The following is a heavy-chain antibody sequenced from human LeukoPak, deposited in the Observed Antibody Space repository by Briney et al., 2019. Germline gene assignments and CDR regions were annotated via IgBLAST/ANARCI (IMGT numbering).Heavy chain of an antibody. CDR3: ARDQGYYDILTGYSPTHFDY. D-gene: IGHD3-9*01. CDR1: GFTFSSYW. CDR2: IRQDGSEK. Sequence: GGSLRLSCAASGFTFSSYWMSWVRQAPGKGLEWVANIRQDGSEKYYVDSVKGRFTISRDNAKNSLYLQMNSLRAEDTAVYYCARDQGYYDILTGYSPTHFDYWGQGTLVTVSS. J-gene: IGHJ4*02. V-gene: IGHV3-7*01.